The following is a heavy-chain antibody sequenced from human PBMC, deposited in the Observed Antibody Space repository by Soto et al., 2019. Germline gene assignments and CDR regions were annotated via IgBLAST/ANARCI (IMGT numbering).Heavy chain of an antibody. V-gene: IGHV3-30-3*01. CDR1: GFTFSSYD. D-gene: IGHD2-2*01. J-gene: IGHJ6*02. CDR3: ARDLGSGPGANLHSYGMDV. CDR2: ISHDGINK. Sequence: PGGSLRLSCAASGFTFSSYDIHWVRQSPGKGLEWVAVISHDGINKYYADSVQGRFTISRDNSKNTLYLQMNSLRVEDTAVYYCARDLGSGPGANLHSYGMDVWGQGTAVIVSS.